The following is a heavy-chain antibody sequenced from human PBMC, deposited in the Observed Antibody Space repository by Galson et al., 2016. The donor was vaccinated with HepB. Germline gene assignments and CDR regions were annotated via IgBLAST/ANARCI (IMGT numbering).Heavy chain of an antibody. CDR2: ISGNGVAT. V-gene: IGHV3-23*01. D-gene: IGHD4-17*01. CDR1: GFTFNNYA. Sequence: SLRLSCAASGFTFNNYAMTWVRQAPGKGLEWVSTISGNGVATYYADSLKGRFTISRDDSRSTLYLHLNSLRAEDTAVYYCAKNPKFGDYAYSDYWGQGALVTVS. J-gene: IGHJ4*02. CDR3: AKNPKFGDYAYSDY.